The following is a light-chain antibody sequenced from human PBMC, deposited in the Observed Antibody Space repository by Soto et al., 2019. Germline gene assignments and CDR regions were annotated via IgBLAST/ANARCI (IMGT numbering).Light chain of an antibody. J-gene: IGLJ1*01. Sequence: QSVLTQPASVSGSPGQSITISCTGTSSDVGAYNHVSWYQQHPGKAPKLMIYEVSNRPSGVSNRFSGSKSGNTASLTISGLLPEDEADYYCNSYTSSSTVVFGTGTKVTAL. CDR2: EVS. CDR3: NSYTSSSTVV. V-gene: IGLV2-14*01. CDR1: SSDVGAYNH.